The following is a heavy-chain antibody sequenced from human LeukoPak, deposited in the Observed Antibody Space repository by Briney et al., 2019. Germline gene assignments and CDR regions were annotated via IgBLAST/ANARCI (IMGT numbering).Heavy chain of an antibody. D-gene: IGHD2-2*01. J-gene: IGHJ4*02. CDR3: ARGYCSSTSCYHFDY. V-gene: IGHV3-7*04. CDR1: GFTFSSYW. CDR2: IKQDGSEK. Sequence: PGGSLRPSCAASGFTFSSYWMSWVRQAPGKGLEWVANIKQDGSEKYYVDSVKGRFTISRDNAKNSLYLQMNSLRAEDTAVYYCARGYCSSTSCYHFDYWGQGTLVTVSS.